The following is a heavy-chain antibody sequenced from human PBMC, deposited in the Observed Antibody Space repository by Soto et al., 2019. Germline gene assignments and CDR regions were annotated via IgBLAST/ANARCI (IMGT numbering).Heavy chain of an antibody. V-gene: IGHV4-59*01. CDR2: IHYSGST. CDR3: AKGGTSSLPFDY. D-gene: IGHD2-2*01. CDR1: GGSISPYY. J-gene: IGHJ4*02. Sequence: QVQLQESGPGLVKPSETLSLTCTVSGGSISPYYWSWIRQPPGKGLEWIGNIHYSGSTDYNPSLKSRVTISIDTSTNQFSLKLHSVTADDTAVYYGAKGGTSSLPFDYWGQGTLVTVSS.